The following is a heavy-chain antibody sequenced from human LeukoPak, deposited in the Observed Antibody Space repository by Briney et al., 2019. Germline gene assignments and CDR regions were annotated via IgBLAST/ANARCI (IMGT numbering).Heavy chain of an antibody. CDR2: IYSGGNT. D-gene: IGHD3-22*01. CDR1: GFTVSNNY. J-gene: IGHJ4*02. V-gene: IGHV3-53*01. CDR3: AVYSSLDY. Sequence: GGSLRLPCAASGFTVSNNYMSWVRQAPGKGLEWVSLIYSGGNTYYADSVRGRFSISRDNSKNTLYLQMNSLRAEDTDIYYCAVYSSLDYWSQGTLVTVSS.